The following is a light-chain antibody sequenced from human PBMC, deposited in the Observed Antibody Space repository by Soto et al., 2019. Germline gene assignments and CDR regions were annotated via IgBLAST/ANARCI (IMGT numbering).Light chain of an antibody. V-gene: IGLV4-69*01. CDR1: SGHTNYA. J-gene: IGLJ3*02. CDR2: LNSDGSH. Sequence: QSVLSQSPSASASLGASVKLTCTLSSGHTNYAIAWHQQQPQKGPRYLMRLNSDGSHTKGDGIPDRFSGSSSGAERYLTISSLQPEDEADYYCQTWGTGIWVFGGGTKLTVL. CDR3: QTWGTGIWV.